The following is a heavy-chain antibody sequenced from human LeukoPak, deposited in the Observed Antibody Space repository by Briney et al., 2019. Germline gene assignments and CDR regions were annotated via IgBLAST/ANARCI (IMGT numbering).Heavy chain of an antibody. CDR3: ARGDGYSYGYVQNWFDP. CDR2: INPNSGGT. D-gene: IGHD5-18*01. V-gene: IGHV1-2*02. Sequence: ASVKVSCKASGYTFTGYYMHWVRQAPGQGLEWMGWINPNSGGTNYAQKFQGRVTMTRDTSISTAYMELSRLRSDDTAVYYCARGDGYSYGYVQNWFDPWGQGTLVTVSS. J-gene: IGHJ5*02. CDR1: GYTFTGYY.